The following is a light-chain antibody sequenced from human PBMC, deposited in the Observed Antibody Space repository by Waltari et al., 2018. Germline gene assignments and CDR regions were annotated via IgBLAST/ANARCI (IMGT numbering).Light chain of an antibody. CDR1: SSDVGGYNY. CDR2: EVS. CDR3: SSYAGNNIYV. J-gene: IGLJ1*01. V-gene: IGLV2-8*01. Sequence: QSALTQPPSASGSPGQSVTISCTGTSSDVGGYNYVSWYQQHPGKAPKLMISEVSKRPSGVPDRFSGSKSGTTASLTVSGLQAEDEADYYCSSYAGNNIYVFGAGTKVTVL.